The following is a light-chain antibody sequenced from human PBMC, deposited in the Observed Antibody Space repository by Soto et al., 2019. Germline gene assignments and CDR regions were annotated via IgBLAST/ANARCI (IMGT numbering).Light chain of an antibody. CDR3: CSYAGSYV. J-gene: IGLJ1*01. CDR2: DVS. V-gene: IGLV2-11*01. Sequence: QSALTQPRSVSGSPGQSVTISCTGTSSDVGGYNYVSWYQQHPGKAPKLMIFDVSKRPSGVPDPFSGSKSGNTASLTISGLQAADEADYYCCSYAGSYVFGTGTKLTVL. CDR1: SSDVGGYNY.